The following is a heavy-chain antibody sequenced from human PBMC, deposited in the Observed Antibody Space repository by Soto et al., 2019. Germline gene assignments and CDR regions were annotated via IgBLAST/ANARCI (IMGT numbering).Heavy chain of an antibody. J-gene: IGHJ6*02. V-gene: IGHV1-69*01. CDR3: ARDTPGYSSSSSYYYGMDV. Sequence: QVQLVQSGAEVKKPGSSVKVSCKASGGTFSSYAISWVRQAPGQGLEWMGGIIPIFGTANYAQKFQGRVTINADESTSTAYMELSSLRSEDTAVYYCARDTPGYSSSSSYYYGMDVWGQGTTVTVSS. CDR1: GGTFSSYA. D-gene: IGHD6-6*01. CDR2: IIPIFGTA.